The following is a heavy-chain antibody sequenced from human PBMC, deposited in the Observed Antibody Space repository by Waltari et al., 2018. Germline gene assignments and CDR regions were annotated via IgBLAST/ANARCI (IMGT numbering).Heavy chain of an antibody. Sequence: EVQVVESGGGLVQPGRSLRLSCEGSGFTFDDCAIHWVRQVPGKGLEWVSGINWNSDEVAYADFLKGRFTISRDNAKHSMSLQMNSLRGDDTALYYCVKDMSSSISRGYIFGRGLDVWGQGTKVTVSS. J-gene: IGHJ6*02. D-gene: IGHD3-3*01. CDR1: GFTFDDCA. CDR3: VKDMSSSISRGYIFGRGLDV. V-gene: IGHV3-9*01. CDR2: INWNSDEV.